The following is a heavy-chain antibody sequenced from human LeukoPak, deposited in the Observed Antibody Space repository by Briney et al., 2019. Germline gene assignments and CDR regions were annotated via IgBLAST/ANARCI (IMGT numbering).Heavy chain of an antibody. CDR1: GGSISSFY. CDR2: IYYSGST. J-gene: IGHJ4*02. V-gene: IGHV4-59*01. D-gene: IGHD1-26*01. Sequence: PSETLSLTCTVSGGSISSFYWSWIRQPPGKGLEWIGYIYYSGSTKYNPSLKSRVTISVDTSKNQFSLRLNSVTAADTAVYYCARDAGATFDYWGQGTQVTVSS. CDR3: ARDAGATFDY.